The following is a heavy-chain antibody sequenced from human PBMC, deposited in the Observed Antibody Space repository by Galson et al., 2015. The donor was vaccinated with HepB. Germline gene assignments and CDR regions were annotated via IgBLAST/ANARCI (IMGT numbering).Heavy chain of an antibody. J-gene: IGHJ2*01. CDR2: ISGSAGSA. CDR1: GFTFSSYA. V-gene: IGHV3-23*01. Sequence: SLRLSCATSGFTFSSYAMSWVRQAPGKGLEWVSSISGSAGSAFYADSVKGRFTISRDNSKNTLYLQMNSLRAEDTAVYYCAKASSPTHYDFWSGPTLDWYFDLWGRGTLVTVSS. D-gene: IGHD3-3*01. CDR3: AKASSPTHYDFWSGPTLDWYFDL.